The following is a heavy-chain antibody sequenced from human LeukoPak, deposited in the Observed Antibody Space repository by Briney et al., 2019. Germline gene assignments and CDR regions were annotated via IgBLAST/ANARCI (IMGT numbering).Heavy chain of an antibody. J-gene: IGHJ5*02. Sequence: SETLSLTCTVSGYSISSGYYWGWIRQPPGKGLEWIGNIYHSGSTSYNPSLKSRVTISVDTSKNQFSLKLSSVTAADTAVYYCARLRYGDYEYFDPWGQGTLVTVSS. D-gene: IGHD4-17*01. CDR3: ARLRYGDYEYFDP. V-gene: IGHV4-38-2*02. CDR2: IYHSGST. CDR1: GYSISSGYY.